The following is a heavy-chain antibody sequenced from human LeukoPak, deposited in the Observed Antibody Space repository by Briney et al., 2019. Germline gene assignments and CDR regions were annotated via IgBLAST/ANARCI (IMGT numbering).Heavy chain of an antibody. Sequence: GGSLRLSCAASGFPFTSHWMSWVRQAPGKGLEWVARMNLDGSEKYYVDSVKGRFTISRDNAKTSLYLEMNSLRAEDTAVYYCARDKARGVMLFWFDPWGQGTLVTVSS. V-gene: IGHV3-7*01. CDR3: ARDKARGVMLFWFDP. CDR1: GFPFTSHW. J-gene: IGHJ5*02. CDR2: MNLDGSEK. D-gene: IGHD3-16*01.